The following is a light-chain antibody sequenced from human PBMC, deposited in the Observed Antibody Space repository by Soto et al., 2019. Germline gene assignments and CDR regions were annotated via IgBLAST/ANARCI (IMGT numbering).Light chain of an antibody. CDR1: SSNIGAGFD. Sequence: QSVLTQPPSVSGAPGQRLTISCAGTSSNIGAGFDVHWYQQLPGTAPKLLIYANDDRPSGVPDRFSGSTSGTSASLAITGLQAEDAADYYCSSYTSSNTVVFGGGTQLTVL. V-gene: IGLV1-40*01. J-gene: IGLJ2*01. CDR3: SSYTSSNTVV. CDR2: AND.